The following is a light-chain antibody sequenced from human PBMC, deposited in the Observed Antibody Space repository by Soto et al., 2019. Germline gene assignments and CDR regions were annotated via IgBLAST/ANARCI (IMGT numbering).Light chain of an antibody. CDR3: QQYHNWPPQYT. Sequence: EIVMTQSPATLSVSPGERATLACRASQTVASNVAWYQHKPGQAPRLLIHGASTRATGVPAWFSGTGSGTEFTLTISSLQSDDFAVYYCQQYHNWPPQYTFGQGTKLQIK. V-gene: IGKV3-15*01. CDR2: GAS. J-gene: IGKJ2*01. CDR1: QTVASN.